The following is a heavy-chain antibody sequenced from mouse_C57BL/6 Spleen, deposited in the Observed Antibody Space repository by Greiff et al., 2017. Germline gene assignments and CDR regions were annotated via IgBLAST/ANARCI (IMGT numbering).Heavy chain of an antibody. Sequence: VQLQQSGAELVRPGASVKLSCTASGFNIKDDYMHWVRQRPEQGLEWIGWIDPTNGDTEYASKFQGKATITADTSSNTAYLQLSSLTSEDTAVYYCTTLITTVVAVDYWGQGTTLTVSS. CDR3: TTLITTVVAVDY. D-gene: IGHD1-1*01. J-gene: IGHJ2*01. CDR2: IDPTNGDT. CDR1: GFNIKDDY. V-gene: IGHV14-4*01.